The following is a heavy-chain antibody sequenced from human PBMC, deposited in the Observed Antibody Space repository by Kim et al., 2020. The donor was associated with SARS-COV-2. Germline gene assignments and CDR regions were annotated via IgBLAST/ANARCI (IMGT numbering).Heavy chain of an antibody. J-gene: IGHJ4*02. V-gene: IGHV4-39*01. CDR2: TT. D-gene: IGHD3-16*01. Sequence: TTNYNPSLRSRVTISVDTSKIQYSLKLSSVTAADTAVYYCARRGRGAIDYWGQGTLVTVSS. CDR3: ARRGRGAIDY.